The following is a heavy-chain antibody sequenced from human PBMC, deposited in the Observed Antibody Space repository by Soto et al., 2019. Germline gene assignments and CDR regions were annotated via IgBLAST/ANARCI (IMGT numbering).Heavy chain of an antibody. J-gene: IGHJ4*02. CDR2: INPNSGGT. Sequence: ASVKVSCKASGYTFTSYDINWVRQATGQGLEWMGWINPNSGGTNYAQKFQGWVTMTRDTSISTAYMELSRLRSDDTAVYYCARGYSYCDYWGQGTLVTVSS. V-gene: IGHV1-2*04. CDR1: GYTFTSYD. CDR3: ARGYSYCDY. D-gene: IGHD5-18*01.